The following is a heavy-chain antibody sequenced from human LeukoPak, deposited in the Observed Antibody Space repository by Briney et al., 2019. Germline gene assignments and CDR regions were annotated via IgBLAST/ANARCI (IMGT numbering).Heavy chain of an antibody. CDR1: GLTLDVYA. Sequence: GRCLSLSCGVSGLTLDVYAMHWVRQAPGRGRERVSGISWNSGSIGYAVSVKGRFTISRDHAQNSLYLEMNSLREEDSAVYCCAREIGELFPKDALDIWGQGTMVTVSP. CDR2: ISWNSGSI. D-gene: IGHD3-10*01. CDR3: AREIGELFPKDALDI. V-gene: IGHV3-9*01. J-gene: IGHJ3*02.